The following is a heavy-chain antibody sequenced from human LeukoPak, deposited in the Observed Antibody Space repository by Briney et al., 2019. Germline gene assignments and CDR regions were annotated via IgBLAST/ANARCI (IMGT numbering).Heavy chain of an antibody. CDR2: IYHSGST. D-gene: IGHD1-26*01. CDR1: GVSISSSNW. CDR3: ARVSSGATTVDY. J-gene: IGHJ4*02. V-gene: IGHV4-4*02. Sequence: SETLSLTCAVSGVSISSSNWWSWVRQPPGKELEWIGEIYHSGSTNYNPSLKSRVTISVDKSKNQFSLKLSSVTAADTAVYYCARVSSGATTVDYWGQGTLVTVSS.